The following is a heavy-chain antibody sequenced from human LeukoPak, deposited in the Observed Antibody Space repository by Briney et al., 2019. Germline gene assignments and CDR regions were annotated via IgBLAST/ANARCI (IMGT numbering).Heavy chain of an antibody. V-gene: IGHV3-23*01. CDR2: ISGSGGST. Sequence: GGSLRLSCAASGFTFSSYAMSWVRQAPGKGLEWVSAISGSGGSTYYADSVKGRFTISRDNSKNTLYLQMNSLRAEDTAVYYGAKDFGWFGDSIEFGAFDIWGQGKMVTVFS. CDR3: AKDFGWFGDSIEFGAFDI. CDR1: GFTFSSYA. D-gene: IGHD3-10*01. J-gene: IGHJ3*02.